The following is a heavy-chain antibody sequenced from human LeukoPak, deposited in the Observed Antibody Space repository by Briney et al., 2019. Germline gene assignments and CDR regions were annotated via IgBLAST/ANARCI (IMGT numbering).Heavy chain of an antibody. CDR2: MNQDAGEK. Sequence: GGSLRLSCAASGFSFSSFWMGWVRQAPGKGLAWVASMNQDAGEKHYLASIKGRFIISGDNARKSAYLQMNSRRAEDTAVYYCARSTGWYPFPDYWGQGTLVSVSS. CDR3: ARSTGWYPFPDY. V-gene: IGHV3-7*01. CDR1: GFSFSSFW. D-gene: IGHD6-19*01. J-gene: IGHJ4*02.